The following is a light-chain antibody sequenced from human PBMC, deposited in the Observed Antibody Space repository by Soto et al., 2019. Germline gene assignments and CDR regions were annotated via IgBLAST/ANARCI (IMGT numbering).Light chain of an antibody. CDR3: SSYTLRNTLVL. CDR2: EFS. V-gene: IGLV2-14*01. Sequence: QSALTQPASVSGSPGQSITISCTGTSSDVGGYNFVSWYQQHPGKAPRRIIYEFSSRPSGVSYRFSGSKSGNTASLTISGLQAEDEADYYCSSYTLRNTLVLFGGGTKVTVL. CDR1: SSDVGGYNF. J-gene: IGLJ3*02.